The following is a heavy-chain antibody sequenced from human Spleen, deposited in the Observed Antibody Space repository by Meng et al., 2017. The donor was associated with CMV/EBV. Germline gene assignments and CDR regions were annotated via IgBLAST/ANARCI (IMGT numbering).Heavy chain of an antibody. CDR3: ARGESSSWYGDYYYGMDV. V-gene: IGHV4-39*07. Sequence: SETLSLTCTVSGGSISSSSYYWGWIRQPPGKGLEWIGSIYYSGSTYYNPSLKSRVTISVDTSKNQFSLKLSSVTAADTAVYYCARGESSSWYGDYYYGMDVWGQGTTVTVSS. J-gene: IGHJ6*02. CDR1: GGSISSSSYY. CDR2: IYYSGST. D-gene: IGHD6-13*01.